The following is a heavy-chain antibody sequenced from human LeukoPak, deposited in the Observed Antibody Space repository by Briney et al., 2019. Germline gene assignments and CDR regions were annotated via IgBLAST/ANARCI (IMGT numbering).Heavy chain of an antibody. CDR1: GNSISSGDNY. CDR2: IYTSGST. Sequence: PSETLSLTCTVSGNSISSGDNYWSWIRQPAGKGLEWIGRIYTSGSTNYNPSLKSRVTMSVDTSKNQFSLKLSSVTAADTAVYYCARASYDYVWGSYYYYYYMDVWGKGTTVTISS. D-gene: IGHD3-16*01. V-gene: IGHV4-61*02. CDR3: ARASYDYVWGSYYYYYYMDV. J-gene: IGHJ6*03.